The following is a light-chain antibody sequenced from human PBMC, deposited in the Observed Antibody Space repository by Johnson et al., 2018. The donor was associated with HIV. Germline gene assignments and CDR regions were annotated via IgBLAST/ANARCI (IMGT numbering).Light chain of an antibody. CDR1: SSNIGNNY. V-gene: IGLV1-51*01. Sequence: QSVLTQPPSVSAAPGQKVTISCSGSSSNIGNNYVSWYQQFPGTAPKLLIYDNNKRPSGLPDRFSGSKSGTSATLDITGLQTGDEADYYCGTWDSSLNASDVFGSGTAVTGL. CDR3: GTWDSSLNASDV. J-gene: IGLJ1*01. CDR2: DNN.